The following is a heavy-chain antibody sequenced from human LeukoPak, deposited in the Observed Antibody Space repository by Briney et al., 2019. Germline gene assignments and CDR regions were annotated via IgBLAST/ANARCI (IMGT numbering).Heavy chain of an antibody. V-gene: IGHV3-33*01. Sequence: GGSLRLSCAASGFTFSHYGMHWVRQAPGKGLEGVSVMWSDGTKKYYADSVKGRFTVSRDTSKHTLYLQMSSLRAEDTAVYFCARDADTTGRYSRFDYWGQGTLVTVSS. D-gene: IGHD3-22*01. CDR3: ARDADTTGRYSRFDY. J-gene: IGHJ4*02. CDR2: MWSDGTKK. CDR1: GFTFSHYG.